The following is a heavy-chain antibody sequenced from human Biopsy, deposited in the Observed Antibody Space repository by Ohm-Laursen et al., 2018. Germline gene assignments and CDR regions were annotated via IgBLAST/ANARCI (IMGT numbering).Heavy chain of an antibody. CDR2: LWYDGTNK. D-gene: IGHD3-16*01. CDR1: GFSFSSYG. CDR3: AKDSGGSPLGELFH. J-gene: IGHJ4*02. Sequence: SLRLSCAASGFSFSSYGMHWVRQAPGKGLEWVAVLWYDGTNKYYADSVKGRFTISRDNSKNSLYLQMNSLRAEDTALYYCAKDSGGSPLGELFHWGQGNLVTVSS. V-gene: IGHV3-33*06.